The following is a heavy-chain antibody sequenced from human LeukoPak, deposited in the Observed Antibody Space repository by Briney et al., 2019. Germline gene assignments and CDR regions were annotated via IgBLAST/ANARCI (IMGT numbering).Heavy chain of an antibody. V-gene: IGHV3-23*01. CDR3: AKERAIAVAAYDFDY. D-gene: IGHD6-19*01. Sequence: GGSLRLYCAASGFTFSSYAMSWVRPAPGKGLEWVSAISGSGGSTYYADSVKGRFTISRDNSKNTLYLQMNSLRAEDTAVYYCAKERAIAVAAYDFDYWGQGTLVTVSS. J-gene: IGHJ4*02. CDR2: ISGSGGST. CDR1: GFTFSSYA.